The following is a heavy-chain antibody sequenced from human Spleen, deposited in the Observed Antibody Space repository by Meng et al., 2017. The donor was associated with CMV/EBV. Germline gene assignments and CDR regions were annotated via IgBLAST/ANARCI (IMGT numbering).Heavy chain of an antibody. CDR1: GFTFGSYG. J-gene: IGHJ5*02. D-gene: IGHD6-25*01. V-gene: IGHV3-30-3*01. Sequence: GGSLRLSCEASGFTFGSYGMHWVRQAPGKGLEWVAFISYDGSNNYYADSVRGRFTISRDNSKSTLYLQINSLRTEDSAAYYCARPRLPTNSLAAAIRHCFDPWGQGTLVTVSS. CDR3: ARPRLPTNSLAAAIRHCFDP. CDR2: ISYDGSNN.